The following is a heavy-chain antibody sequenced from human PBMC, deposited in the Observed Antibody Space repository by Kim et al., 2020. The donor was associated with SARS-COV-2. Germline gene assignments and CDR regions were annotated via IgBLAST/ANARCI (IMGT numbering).Heavy chain of an antibody. D-gene: IGHD6-13*01. J-gene: IGHJ4*02. Sequence: SETLSLTCTVSGGSIRSSLWSWIRQPAGKGLEWIGRIYTSGKTDYNPSLKSRITMSVDTSKNQFSLKLNSVTVADTAVYYCARDEAAAAYYFDHWGQGAL. CDR2: IYTSGKT. V-gene: IGHV4-4*07. CDR1: GGSIRSSL. CDR3: ARDEAAAAYYFDH.